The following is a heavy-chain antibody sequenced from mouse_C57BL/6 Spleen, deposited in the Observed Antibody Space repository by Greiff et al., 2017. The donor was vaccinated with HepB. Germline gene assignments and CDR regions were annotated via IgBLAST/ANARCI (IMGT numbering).Heavy chain of an antibody. CDR3: ARSDYYGSSPYGYFDV. Sequence: QVQLQQSGAELARPGASVKLSCKASGYTFTSYGISWVKQRTGQGLEWIGEIYPRSGNTYYNEKFKGKATLTADKSSSTAYMELRSLTSEDSAVYFCARSDYYGSSPYGYFDVWGTGTTVTVSS. CDR1: GYTFTSYG. V-gene: IGHV1-81*01. J-gene: IGHJ1*03. D-gene: IGHD1-1*01. CDR2: IYPRSGNT.